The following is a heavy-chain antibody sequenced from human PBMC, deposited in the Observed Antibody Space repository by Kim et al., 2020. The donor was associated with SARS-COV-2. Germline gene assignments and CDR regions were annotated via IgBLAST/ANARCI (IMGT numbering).Heavy chain of an antibody. J-gene: IGHJ4*01. CDR3: VNGLSVSASQTRFDH. CDR2: ISLHGDYT. D-gene: IGHD2-15*01. Sequence: GGSLRLSCSVSGFSFRGYNMHWVRQAPGRGLESVSEISLHGDYTYYVDSVKGRFTISRDNSKDILYLQMSSLRTEDTAVYYCVNGLSVSASQTRFDHWLHGILVTVSS. V-gene: IGHV3-64D*08. CDR1: GFSFRGYN.